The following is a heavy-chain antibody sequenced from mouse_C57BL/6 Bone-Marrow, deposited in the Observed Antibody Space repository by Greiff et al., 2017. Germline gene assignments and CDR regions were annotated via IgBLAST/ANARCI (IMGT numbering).Heavy chain of an antibody. V-gene: IGHV1-59*01. CDR1: GYTFTSYW. CDR3: GGGRFAY. J-gene: IGHJ3*01. D-gene: IGHD1-1*02. CDR2: IDPSDSYT. Sequence: VQLQQPGAELVRPGTSVKLSCKASGYTFTSYWMHWVKQRPGQGLEWIGVIDPSDSYTNYNQKFKGKATLTVDTSSSTAYMQLSSLTSEDSAVYYCGGGRFAYWGQGTLVTVSA.